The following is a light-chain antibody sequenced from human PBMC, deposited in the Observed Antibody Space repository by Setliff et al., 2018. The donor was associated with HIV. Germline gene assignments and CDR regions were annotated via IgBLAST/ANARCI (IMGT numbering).Light chain of an antibody. V-gene: IGLV2-14*01. CDR1: SSDVGGYSH. CDR2: EVR. Sequence: QSVLTQPASVSGSPGQSITISCTGTSSDVGGYSHVSWYQQHPGKAPKLIIYEVRNRPSGVSNRFSGSTSGNTASLTISGLQAEDEADYYCSSYAITNTLPFGTGTKVTVL. J-gene: IGLJ1*01. CDR3: SSYAITNTLP.